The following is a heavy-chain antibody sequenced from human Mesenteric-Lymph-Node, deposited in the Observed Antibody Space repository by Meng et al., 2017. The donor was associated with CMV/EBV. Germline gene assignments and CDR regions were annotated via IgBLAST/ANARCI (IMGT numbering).Heavy chain of an antibody. Sequence: SETLSLTCTVSGGSISSYYWSWIRQPPGKGLEWIGYIYYSGSTNYNPSLKSRVTISVDTSKNQFSLKLSSVTAADTAVYYCARGDDGYYFDYWGQGTLVTVSS. D-gene: IGHD1-1*01. CDR1: GGSISSYY. CDR3: ARGDDGYYFDY. CDR2: IYYSGST. V-gene: IGHV4-59*01. J-gene: IGHJ4*02.